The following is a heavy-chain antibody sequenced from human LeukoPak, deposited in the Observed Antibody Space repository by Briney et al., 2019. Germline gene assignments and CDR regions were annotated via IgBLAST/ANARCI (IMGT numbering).Heavy chain of an antibody. CDR2: MNPNSGNT. J-gene: IGHJ4*02. CDR1: GYTFSSYD. CDR3: ARGRQLLYAGSYYFDY. V-gene: IGHV1-8*01. Sequence: ASVKVSCKASGYTFSSYDINWVRQATGQGLEWMGWMNPNSGNTGYAQKFQGRVTMTRDSSISTAYMELTSLRSEDTAVYYCARGRQLLYAGSYYFDYWGQGTPVTVSS. D-gene: IGHD2-2*02.